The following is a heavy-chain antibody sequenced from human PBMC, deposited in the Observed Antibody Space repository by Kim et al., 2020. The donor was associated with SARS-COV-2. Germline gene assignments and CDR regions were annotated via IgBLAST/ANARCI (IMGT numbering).Heavy chain of an antibody. CDR2: IHPSGGP. D-gene: IGHD3-3*01. Sequence: SETLSLTCAVYGGSFSVYYWNWIRQSPGRGLEWIGDIHPSGGPSYNPSLKRRVTISVDRSTNQFSLSLRSLVAADTSVYYCARAGGYDFSSAFYTPYFDSWGQGTQVTVSS. CDR1: GGSFSVYY. V-gene: IGHV4-34*01. CDR3: ARAGGYDFSSAFYTPYFDS. J-gene: IGHJ4*02.